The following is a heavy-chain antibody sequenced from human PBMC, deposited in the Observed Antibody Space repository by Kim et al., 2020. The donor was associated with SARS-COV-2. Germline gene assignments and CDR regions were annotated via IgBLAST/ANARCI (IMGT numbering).Heavy chain of an antibody. CDR3: AREGKGYCSSTSCYFLFSVGMDV. D-gene: IGHD2-2*01. V-gene: IGHV1-8*01. CDR2: MNPNSGNT. J-gene: IGHJ6*02. Sequence: ASVKVSCKASGYTFTSYDINWVRQATGQGLEWMGWMNPNSGNTGYAQKFQGRVTMTRNTSISTAYMELSSLRSEDTAVYYCAREGKGYCSSTSCYFLFSVGMDVWGQGTTVTVSS. CDR1: GYTFTSYD.